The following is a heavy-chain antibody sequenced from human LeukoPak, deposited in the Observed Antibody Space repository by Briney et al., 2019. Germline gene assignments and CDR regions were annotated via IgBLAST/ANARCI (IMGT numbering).Heavy chain of an antibody. CDR2: ISGSGSST. Sequence: PGGSLRLSCAASGFTFSSYAMSWVRQAPGKGLEWVSAISGSGSSTYYADSVKGRFTISRDDSKNTLYLQMNSLRAVDTAVYFCAKDRASSYYSDSRSFYTDYWGQGTLVTVSS. V-gene: IGHV3-23*01. CDR3: AKDRASSYYSDSRSFYTDY. D-gene: IGHD3-10*01. J-gene: IGHJ4*02. CDR1: GFTFSSYA.